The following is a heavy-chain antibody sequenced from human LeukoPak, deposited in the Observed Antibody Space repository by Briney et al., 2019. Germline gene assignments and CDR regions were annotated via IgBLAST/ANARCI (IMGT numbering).Heavy chain of an antibody. CDR1: GGTFGSYT. V-gene: IGHV1-69*08. Sequence: SVKVSCKASGGTFGSYTISWVRQAPGQGLEWMGRIIPILGTANYAQKFQGRVTITADKSTSTAYMELSSLRSEDTAVYYCARGPDYGDYRDGAFDIWGQGTMVTVSS. D-gene: IGHD4-17*01. CDR2: IIPILGTA. J-gene: IGHJ3*02. CDR3: ARGPDYGDYRDGAFDI.